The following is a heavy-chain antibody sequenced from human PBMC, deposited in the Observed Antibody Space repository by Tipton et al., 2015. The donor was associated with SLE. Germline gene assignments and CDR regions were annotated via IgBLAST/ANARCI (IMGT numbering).Heavy chain of an antibody. CDR2: IYHSGST. Sequence: TLSLTCTVSGGSISGYYWGWIRQPPGKGLQWIGNIYHSGSTYYSPSLKSRVTISLDTSKNQFSLKLSSVTAADTAVYYCAGRIAVAGLDYWGQGTLVTVSS. CDR3: AGRIAVAGLDY. V-gene: IGHV4-59*01. CDR1: GGSISGYY. D-gene: IGHD6-19*01. J-gene: IGHJ4*02.